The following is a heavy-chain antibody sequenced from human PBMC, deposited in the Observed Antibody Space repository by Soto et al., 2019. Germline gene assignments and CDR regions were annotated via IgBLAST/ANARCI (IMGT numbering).Heavy chain of an antibody. CDR3: ARGMTTVTTLDY. Sequence: SETLSLTCAVSAGSISSGGSSWSWIRQPPGKGLEWVGYIYHSGSTYYNPSLKSRVTISVDRSKNQFSLKLSSVTAADTAVYYCARGMTTVTTLDYWGQG. V-gene: IGHV4-30-2*01. D-gene: IGHD4-4*01. J-gene: IGHJ4*02. CDR1: AGSISSGGSS. CDR2: IYHSGST.